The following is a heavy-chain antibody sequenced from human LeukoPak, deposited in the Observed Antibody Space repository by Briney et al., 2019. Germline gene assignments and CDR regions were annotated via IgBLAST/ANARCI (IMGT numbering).Heavy chain of an antibody. V-gene: IGHV4-4*07. J-gene: IGHJ4*02. CDR1: GASMSNSF. CDR3: TRAPAGCGGTCSFDY. D-gene: IGHD2-15*01. CDR2: IYSSGRT. Sequence: SETLSLTCTVSGASMSNSFWSWIRQPAGKGLEWIGRIYSSGRTNYNPSLKSRVTLSIDTSNNQFSLKLTSVTAADTALYYCTRAPAGCGGTCSFDYWGQGTLVTVSS.